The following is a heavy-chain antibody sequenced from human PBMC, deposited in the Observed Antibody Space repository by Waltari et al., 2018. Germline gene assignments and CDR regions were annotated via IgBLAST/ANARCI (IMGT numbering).Heavy chain of an antibody. V-gene: IGHV4-34*01. CDR1: GGSFSGYY. Sequence: QVQLQQWGAGLLKPSETLSLTCAVYGGSFSGYYWSWIRQPPGQGLEWIGEINHSGSTNYNPSLKSRVTISVDTSKNQFSLKLSSVTAADTAVYYCARVTPIVVPAAMGGWFDPWGQGTLVTVSS. J-gene: IGHJ5*02. D-gene: IGHD2-2*01. CDR3: ARVTPIVVPAAMGGWFDP. CDR2: INHSGST.